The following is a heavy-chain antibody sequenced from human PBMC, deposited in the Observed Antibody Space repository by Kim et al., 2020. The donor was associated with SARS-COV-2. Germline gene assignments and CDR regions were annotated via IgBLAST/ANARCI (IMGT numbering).Heavy chain of an antibody. CDR2: ST. V-gene: IGHV3-74*03. Sequence: STMYPASVECRFTTSRDNAKNTLYLQVNSLRVEDTAVYYCARGNYHGMDVWGPGTTVTVSS. J-gene: IGHJ6*02. CDR3: ARGNYHGMDV.